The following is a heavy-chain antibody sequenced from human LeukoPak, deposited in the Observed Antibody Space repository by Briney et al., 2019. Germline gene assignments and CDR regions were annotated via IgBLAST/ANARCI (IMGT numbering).Heavy chain of an antibody. CDR3: AREVYSSGYYPRYFDY. V-gene: IGHV3-NL1*01. CDR1: GFTFSSYA. J-gene: IGHJ4*02. CDR2: IYSGGST. D-gene: IGHD3-22*01. Sequence: GGSLRLSCAASGFTFSSYAMHWVRQAPGKGLEWVSVIYSGGSTYYADSVKGRFTISRDNSKNTLYLQMNSLRAEDTAVYYCAREVYSSGYYPRYFDYWGQGTLVTVSS.